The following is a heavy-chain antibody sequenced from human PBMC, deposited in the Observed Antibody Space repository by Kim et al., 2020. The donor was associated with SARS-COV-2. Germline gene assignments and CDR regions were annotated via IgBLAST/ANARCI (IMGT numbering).Heavy chain of an antibody. CDR1: GGTFSSYA. D-gene: IGHD2-2*01. Sequence: SVKVSCKASGGTFSSYAISWVRQAPGQGLEWMGGIIPIFGTANYAQKFQGRVTITADESTSTAYMELSSLRSEDTAVYYCARDRSIVVVPAAMLDYYYGMDVWGQGTTVTVSS. CDR2: IIPIFGTA. J-gene: IGHJ6*02. V-gene: IGHV1-69*13. CDR3: ARDRSIVVVPAAMLDYYYGMDV.